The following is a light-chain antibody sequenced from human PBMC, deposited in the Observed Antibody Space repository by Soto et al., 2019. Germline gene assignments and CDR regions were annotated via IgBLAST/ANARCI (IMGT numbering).Light chain of an antibody. CDR1: QSVDSAF. V-gene: IGKV3-20*01. Sequence: EIVLRQSPGSLSLSLGERATLCCRASQSVDSAFFAWYQQKPGQPPRLLIHGASRRATGIPDRFSGSGAGTDFSLTSSRLEPEDFAVYYCQQFASSVTFGQGTKVGI. CDR2: GAS. CDR3: QQFASSVT. J-gene: IGKJ1*01.